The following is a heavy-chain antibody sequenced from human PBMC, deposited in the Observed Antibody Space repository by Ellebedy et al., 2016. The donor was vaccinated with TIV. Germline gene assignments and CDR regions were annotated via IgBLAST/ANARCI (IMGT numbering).Heavy chain of an antibody. CDR2: ISGSGGAS. Sequence: PGGSLRLSCAASGFIFSNYPMNWVRQAPGKGLEWVSGISGSGGASNFADSVKGRFTISRDDAKNSLYLQMNSLRAEDTAVYYCARDIAVAGNLDYWGQGTLVTVSS. J-gene: IGHJ4*02. V-gene: IGHV3-23*01. D-gene: IGHD6-19*01. CDR1: GFIFSNYP. CDR3: ARDIAVAGNLDY.